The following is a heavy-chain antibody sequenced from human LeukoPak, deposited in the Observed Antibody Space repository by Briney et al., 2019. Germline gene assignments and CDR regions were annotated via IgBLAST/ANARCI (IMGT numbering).Heavy chain of an antibody. CDR1: GYTSTSYD. Sequence: ASVKVSCKASGYTSTSYDINWVRQATGQGLEWMGWMNPNSGNTGYAQKFQGRVTMTRNTSISTAYMELSSLRSEDTAVYYCARGGIQLWYGDYWGQGTLVTVSS. CDR3: ARGGIQLWYGDY. V-gene: IGHV1-8*01. CDR2: MNPNSGNT. D-gene: IGHD5-18*01. J-gene: IGHJ4*02.